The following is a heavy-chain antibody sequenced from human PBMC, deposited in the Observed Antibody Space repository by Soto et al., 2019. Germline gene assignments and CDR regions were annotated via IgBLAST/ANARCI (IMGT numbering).Heavy chain of an antibody. Sequence: GGSLRLSCAASGFTLSAYAMHWVRQAPGKGLEWVAVMSYDGSYKYYADSVKGRFTLSRDTSKNTLYLQMNSLRAEDTAVYYCARDLIAVAGSYWGPGSLVPVSS. J-gene: IGHJ4*02. D-gene: IGHD6-19*01. CDR2: MSYDGSYK. CDR1: GFTLSAYA. V-gene: IGHV3-30*04. CDR3: ARDLIAVAGSY.